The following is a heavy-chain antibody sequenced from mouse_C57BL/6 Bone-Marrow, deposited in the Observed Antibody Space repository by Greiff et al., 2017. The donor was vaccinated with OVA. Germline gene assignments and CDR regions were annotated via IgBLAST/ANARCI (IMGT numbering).Heavy chain of an antibody. D-gene: IGHD2-4*01. CDR2: ISDGGSYT. CDR1: GFTFSSYA. CDR3: ARGGLVYAMDY. V-gene: IGHV5-4*03. Sequence: EVKLMESGGGLVKPGGSLKLSCAASGFTFSSYAMSWVRQTPEKRLEWVATISDGGSYTYYPDNVKGRFTISRDNAKNNLYVQMSHLKSEDTAMYYCARGGLVYAMDYWGQGTSVTVSS. J-gene: IGHJ4*01.